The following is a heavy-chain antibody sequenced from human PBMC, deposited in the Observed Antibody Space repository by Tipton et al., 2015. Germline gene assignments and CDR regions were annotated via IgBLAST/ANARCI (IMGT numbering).Heavy chain of an antibody. D-gene: IGHD3-9*01. J-gene: IGHJ4*02. Sequence: VQLVQSGGEVKKPGESLKISCKVSGYTFSNHWIGWVRQMPGKGLEWVGFIQPSDSETKYSPSFEGLVTISADKSTSTAYLQWSSLKASDTAVYYCARRLPYFEWSKVYYFDYWGQGSPVTVSP. CDR2: IQPSDSET. V-gene: IGHV5-51*01. CDR3: ARRLPYFEWSKVYYFDY. CDR1: GYTFSNHW.